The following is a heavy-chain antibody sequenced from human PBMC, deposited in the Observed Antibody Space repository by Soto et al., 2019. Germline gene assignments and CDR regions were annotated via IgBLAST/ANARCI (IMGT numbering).Heavy chain of an antibody. D-gene: IGHD1-1*01. CDR1: GFTFRTYT. V-gene: IGHV3-21*01. CDR2: IRGFSPYT. J-gene: IGHJ6*02. Sequence: RLSCVASGFTFRTYTMNWVRQAPGKGLEWVSGIRGFSPYTFYADSVKGRFTISRDNAKNSLYLQMNSLRAEDTAVYYCARDRGCDGHDDYYDAMYVRGQGPTVIVSS. CDR3: ARDRGCDGHDDYYDAMYV.